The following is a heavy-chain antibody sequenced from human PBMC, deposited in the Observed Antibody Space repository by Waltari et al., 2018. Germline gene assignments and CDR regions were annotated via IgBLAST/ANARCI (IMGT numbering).Heavy chain of an antibody. Sequence: QVQLVASGGVVVHPRWSLRLSCSSSGFTFRRSPMHWVRQAPGKGMEWVAVISYDGSNKNYADTVKGRFNISRDKYKNTLYLQMNSLRAEDTGVYYCARVLIPRVTTNYLDDWGQGTLVTVSS. J-gene: IGHJ4*02. CDR3: ARVLIPRVTTNYLDD. CDR1: GFTFRRSP. D-gene: IGHD4-17*01. CDR2: ISYDGSNK. V-gene: IGHV3-30-3*01.